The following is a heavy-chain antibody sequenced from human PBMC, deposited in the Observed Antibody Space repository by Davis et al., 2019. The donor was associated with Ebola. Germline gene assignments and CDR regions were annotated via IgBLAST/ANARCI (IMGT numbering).Heavy chain of an antibody. V-gene: IGHV3-48*03. J-gene: IGHJ4*02. CDR2: ISSSGSTI. CDR3: AKAHEQWLVHYYFDY. Sequence: PGGSLRLSCAASGFTFSSYEMNWVRQAPGKGLEWVSYISSSGSTIYYADSVKGRFTISRDNAKNSLYLQMNSLRAEDTAVYYCAKAHEQWLVHYYFDYWGQGTLVTVSS. CDR1: GFTFSSYE. D-gene: IGHD6-19*01.